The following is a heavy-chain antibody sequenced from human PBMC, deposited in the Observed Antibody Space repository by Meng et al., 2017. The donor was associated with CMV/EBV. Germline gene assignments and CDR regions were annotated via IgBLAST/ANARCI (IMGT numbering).Heavy chain of an antibody. J-gene: IGHJ3*02. V-gene: IGHV3-11*01. CDR2: ISSSGASI. CDR1: GFIFSDYY. CDR3: ARDETATQSERSAYSPDAFDI. Sequence: SLRLSCVGSGFIFSDYYMSWIRQAPGKGLEIVSDISSSGASIYYADSVEGRFTISRDNARNSLYLQMNTLRAEDTAVYYCARDETATQSERSAYSPDAFDIWGQGTMVTVSS. D-gene: IGHD3-22*01.